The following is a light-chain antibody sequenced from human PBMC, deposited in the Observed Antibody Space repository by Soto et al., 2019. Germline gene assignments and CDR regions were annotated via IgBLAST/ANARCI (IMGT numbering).Light chain of an antibody. J-gene: IGKJ3*01. CDR3: QQYGGSPFT. CDR1: QSVSVNS. Sequence: EIVLTQSPGPLYLSPGERATLSCRASQSVSVNSLAWYQQKGGQAPRLLIYAASTRATGVPDRFSGSGSVTDFALTISGLETEDFAVYYCQQYGGSPFTFGPGTKVDI. CDR2: AAS. V-gene: IGKV3-20*01.